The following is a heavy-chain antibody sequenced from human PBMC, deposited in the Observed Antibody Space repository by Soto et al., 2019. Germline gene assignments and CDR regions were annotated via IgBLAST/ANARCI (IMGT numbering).Heavy chain of an antibody. D-gene: IGHD1-1*01. J-gene: IGHJ4*02. Sequence: GVLRLSCAASGFTFSRDGMSWVRQAPGKGLEWVSLITDNGGRTYYADSVKGRFTISRDNTKNTLFLQMNSLRAEDTAVYYCAKERATTTAFDYWGQGALVTVSS. V-gene: IGHV3-23*01. CDR1: GFTFSRDG. CDR2: ITDNGGRT. CDR3: AKERATTTAFDY.